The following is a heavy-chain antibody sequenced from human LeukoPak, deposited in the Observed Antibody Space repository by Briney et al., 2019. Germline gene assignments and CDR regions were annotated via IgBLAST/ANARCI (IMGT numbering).Heavy chain of an antibody. CDR2: ISPSGDST. V-gene: IGHV3-23*01. Sequence: PGGSLRLSCAASAFTFSSYGMNWVRQAPGKGLEWVSAISPSGDSTSYADSVKGRFTISRDNSKSTLYLQMNNLRAEDAAVYYCAKDRTRDRYYFDYWGQGTLVTVSS. D-gene: IGHD2-15*01. CDR3: AKDRTRDRYYFDY. CDR1: AFTFSSYG. J-gene: IGHJ4*02.